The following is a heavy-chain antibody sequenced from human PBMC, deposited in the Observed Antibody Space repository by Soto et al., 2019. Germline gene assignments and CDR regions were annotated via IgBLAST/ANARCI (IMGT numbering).Heavy chain of an antibody. CDR2: IYYSGGT. J-gene: IGHJ5*02. Sequence: NPAETLSLTCTVSGAALSSGGYFYTWVRQPPGKGLEWLGYIYYSGGTNYNPYLKSRVTISLDKSKSQFSLKLISVTAADTAVYYCTREQSDENYFDPWGQGTLVTV. V-gene: IGHV4-61*08. CDR3: TREQSDENYFDP. D-gene: IGHD1-7*01. CDR1: GAALSSGGYF.